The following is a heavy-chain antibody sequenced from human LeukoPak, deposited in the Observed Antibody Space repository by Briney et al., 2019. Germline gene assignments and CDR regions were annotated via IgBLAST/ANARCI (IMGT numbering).Heavy chain of an antibody. V-gene: IGHV3-30*04. CDR2: ISYDGSNK. Sequence: VGSLRLSCAASGFTFSSYAMHWVRQAPGKGLEWVAVISYDGSNKYYADSVKGRFTISRDNSKNTLYLQMNSLRAEDTAVYYCASDMTTADWGQGTLVTVSS. CDR1: GFTFSSYA. D-gene: IGHD4-17*01. J-gene: IGHJ4*02. CDR3: ASDMTTAD.